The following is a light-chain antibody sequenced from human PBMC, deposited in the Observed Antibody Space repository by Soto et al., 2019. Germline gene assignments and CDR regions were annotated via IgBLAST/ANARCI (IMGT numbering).Light chain of an antibody. J-gene: IGLJ1*01. CDR3: TLYAGTYRFFYV. CDR1: SSDVGAYNY. V-gene: IGLV2-8*01. Sequence: LTQPRSAYESRGRSVTISCTGTSSDVGAYNYVSWYQQLPGKAPKLIIYEVSKRPSGVPDRFSGSKSGNTASLTVSGLQAEDEADYYCTLYAGTYRFFYVSGTGTKVTVL. CDR2: EVS.